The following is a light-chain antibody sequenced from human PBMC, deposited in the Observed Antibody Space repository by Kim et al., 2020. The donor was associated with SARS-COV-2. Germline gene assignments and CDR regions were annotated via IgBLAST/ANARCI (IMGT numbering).Light chain of an antibody. CDR2: AAS. CDR1: QDISNY. V-gene: IGKV1-27*01. CDR3: QKCDSAPWT. Sequence: DIQMTQSPSSLYASVGDRVTITCRASQDISNYLAWFQLKPGKAPKLLIYAASALQPGVPSRFSGSGSGTDFTLTVTSLQPEDVATYYCQKCDSAPWTFGQGTKVEIK. J-gene: IGKJ1*01.